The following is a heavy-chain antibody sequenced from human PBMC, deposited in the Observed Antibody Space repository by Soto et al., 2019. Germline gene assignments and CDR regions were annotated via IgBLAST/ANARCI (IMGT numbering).Heavy chain of an antibody. J-gene: IGHJ6*02. D-gene: IGHD3-10*01. CDR1: GVSFNNNG. Sequence: QVQLVQSGAEVKKPGSSVKVSCKTSGVSFNNNGIGWVRQAPGHGLEWMGGVSPPFRTSNYARKCQGRISITADASTGTVNMELSSLTSEDTAQYYCARVLYYGSGSYSPYGMDVWGQWTTVTVSS. CDR3: ARVLYYGSGSYSPYGMDV. CDR2: VSPPFRTS. V-gene: IGHV1-69*01.